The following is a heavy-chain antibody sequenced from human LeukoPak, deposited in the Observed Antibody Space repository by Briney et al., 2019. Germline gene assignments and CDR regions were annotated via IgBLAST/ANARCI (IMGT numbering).Heavy chain of an antibody. Sequence: PSETVSLTCIVSGGSVSSGSYYWSWIRQPPGKGLEWIGYIYNSVSTNYNPSLKSRVTISVDTSKNQLSLKLSSVTAADTAVYYCVRDLVATIDHYYYGMDVWGQGTTGTVSS. V-gene: IGHV4-61*01. J-gene: IGHJ6*02. D-gene: IGHD5-12*01. CDR2: IYNSVST. CDR3: VRDLVATIDHYYYGMDV. CDR1: GGSVSSGSYY.